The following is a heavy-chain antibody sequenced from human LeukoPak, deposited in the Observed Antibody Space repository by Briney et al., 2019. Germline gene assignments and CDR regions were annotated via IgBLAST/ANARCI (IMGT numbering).Heavy chain of an antibody. Sequence: SETLSLTCTVSGGSISSYYWSWIRQPAGKGLEWIGRIYTSGSTNYNPSLKSRVTISVDTSENQFSLKLSSVTAADTAVYYCARHHYYDSSGYTEDAFDIWGQGTMVTVSS. D-gene: IGHD3-22*01. CDR3: ARHHYYDSSGYTEDAFDI. J-gene: IGHJ3*02. CDR1: GGSISSYY. V-gene: IGHV4-4*07. CDR2: IYTSGST.